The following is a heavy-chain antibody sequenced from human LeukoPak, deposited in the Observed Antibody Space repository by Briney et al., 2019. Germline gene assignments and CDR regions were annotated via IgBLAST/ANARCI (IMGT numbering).Heavy chain of an antibody. CDR3: ARDADPGYSYGIDC. CDR1: GFTFDDYA. D-gene: IGHD5-18*01. CDR2: INSDGSST. J-gene: IGHJ4*02. V-gene: IGHV3-74*01. Sequence: GRSLRLSCAASGFTFDDYAMHWVRQAPGKGLVWVSRINSDGSSTSYADSVKGRFTISRDNAKNTLYLQMNSLRAEDTAVYYCARDADPGYSYGIDCWGQGTLVTVSS.